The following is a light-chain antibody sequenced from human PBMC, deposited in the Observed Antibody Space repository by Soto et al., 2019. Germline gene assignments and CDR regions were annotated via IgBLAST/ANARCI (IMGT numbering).Light chain of an antibody. J-gene: IGLJ1*01. CDR3: ASYTGSASLYV. Sequence: QSVLTQPASVSGSPGQSITISCTGTSSDVGSYNCVSWYQQHPGKAPKLMIYDVTFRPSGVSNRFTGSKSGNTASLTISGLQADDEGDYYCASYTGSASLYVFGPGTKLTVL. CDR2: DVT. CDR1: SSDVGSYNC. V-gene: IGLV2-14*03.